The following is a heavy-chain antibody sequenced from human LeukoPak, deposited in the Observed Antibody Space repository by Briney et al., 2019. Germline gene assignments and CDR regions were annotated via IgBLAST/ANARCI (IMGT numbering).Heavy chain of an antibody. CDR2: IYPDDSNT. CDR1: GYNFPIYW. D-gene: IGHD6-13*01. Sequence: GGSLKISGQGSGYNFPIYWIGWVRQMPGQGLEWMGIIYPDDSNTIYGPSSQGQVTISADKSINTAYLEWSSLKASDTAIYYCAKQGAAGKYYYYYMDVWGKGTTVTVSS. V-gene: IGHV5-51*01. CDR3: AKQGAAGKYYYYYMDV. J-gene: IGHJ6*03.